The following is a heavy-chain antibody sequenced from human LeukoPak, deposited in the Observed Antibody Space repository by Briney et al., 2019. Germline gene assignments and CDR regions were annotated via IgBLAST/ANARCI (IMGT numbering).Heavy chain of an antibody. CDR3: ARGHLRGSSGEDYYYYYGMDV. J-gene: IGHJ6*02. Sequence: PSETLSLTCTVSGGSISSYYWSWTRQPPGKGLEWIGYIYYSGSTNYNPSLKSRVTISVDTSKNQFSLKLSSVTAADTAVYYCARGHLRGSSGEDYYYYYGMDVWGQGTTVTVSS. V-gene: IGHV4-59*01. CDR2: IYYSGST. D-gene: IGHD6-19*01. CDR1: GGSISSYY.